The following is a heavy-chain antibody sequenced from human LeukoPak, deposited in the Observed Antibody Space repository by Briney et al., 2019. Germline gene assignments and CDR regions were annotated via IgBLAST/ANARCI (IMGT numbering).Heavy chain of an antibody. J-gene: IGHJ4*02. CDR2: MYHSGST. D-gene: IGHD3-22*01. CDR1: GGSITTGGHY. V-gene: IGHV4-31*03. Sequence: SQTLSLTCTVSGGSITTGGHYWSWIRQHPGKGLGWIGYMYHSGSTYYNPSLKSRVTISVDTSKNQFSLKLTSVTAADTAVYYCARVSYYGSAGYSKYYFDKWGQGTLVTVSS. CDR3: ARVSYYGSAGYSKYYFDK.